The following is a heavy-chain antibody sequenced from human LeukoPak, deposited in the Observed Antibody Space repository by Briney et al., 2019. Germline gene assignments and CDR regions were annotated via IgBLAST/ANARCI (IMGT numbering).Heavy chain of an antibody. CDR1: GFIFSSNY. V-gene: IGHV3-53*01. CDR2: IYSGGST. J-gene: IGHJ4*02. CDR3: ARDRMGAILYFDY. D-gene: IGHD1-26*01. Sequence: GGSLRLSCAASGFIFSSNYMSWVRQAPGKGLEWVSVIYSGGSTYYADSVKGRFTISRDNSKNTLYLQMNSLTAEDTAVYYCARDRMGAILYFDYWGQGTLVTVSS.